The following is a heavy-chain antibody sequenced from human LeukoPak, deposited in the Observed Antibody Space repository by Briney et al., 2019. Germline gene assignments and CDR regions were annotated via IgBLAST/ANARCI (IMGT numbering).Heavy chain of an antibody. CDR1: GDFISSGNFY. V-gene: IGHV4-30-4*01. CDR3: ARGGDLSGTYYSDF. D-gene: IGHD2-21*02. Sequence: PSETLSLTCTVSGDFISSGNFYWSWLRQPPGKGLEYIGYIYYSGSIYYNPSLKSRVSMSLDTSKSQFSLKLTSVTAADTAAYFCARGGDLSGTYYSDFWGQGTLVTVSS. CDR2: IYYSGSI. J-gene: IGHJ4*02.